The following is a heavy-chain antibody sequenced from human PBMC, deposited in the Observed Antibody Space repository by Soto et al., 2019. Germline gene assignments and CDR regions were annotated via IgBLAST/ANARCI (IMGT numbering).Heavy chain of an antibody. J-gene: IGHJ3*02. Sequence: PGGSLRLSCAACGFTFDDYAMHWARQAPGKGLEWVSGSSWNSGSIGYADSVKRGLTISRDNDKKSLYLQLNSLRAEATAWYYCAKDKGFVLGATPPAFDIWRQGTMVTVSS. CDR1: GFTFDDYA. V-gene: IGHV3-9*01. CDR2: SSWNSGSI. D-gene: IGHD3-16*01. CDR3: AKDKGFVLGATPPAFDI.